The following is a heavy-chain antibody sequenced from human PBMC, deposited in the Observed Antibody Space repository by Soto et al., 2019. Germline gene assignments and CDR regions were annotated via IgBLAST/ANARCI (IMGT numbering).Heavy chain of an antibody. V-gene: IGHV4-34*01. D-gene: IGHD6-13*01. J-gene: IGHJ6*02. Sequence: SETLSLTCAVYGGSFSGYYWSWIRRPPGKGLEWIGEINHSGSTNYNPSLKSRVTISVDTSKNQFSLKLSSVTAADTAVYYCARGLRRGSSWYTPYYHYGMDVWGQGTTVTVSS. CDR2: INHSGST. CDR1: GGSFSGYY. CDR3: ARGLRRGSSWYTPYYHYGMDV.